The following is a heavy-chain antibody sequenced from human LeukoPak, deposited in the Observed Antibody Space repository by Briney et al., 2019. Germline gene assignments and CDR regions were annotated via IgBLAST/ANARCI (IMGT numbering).Heavy chain of an antibody. CDR1: GFTFSSCA. V-gene: IGHV3-23*01. D-gene: IGHD3-3*01. Sequence: GGSLRLSCAASGFTFSSCAMSWVRQAPGKGLEWVSAISDSGGSTYYADSVKGRFTISRDNSKNTLYLQMNSLRAEDTAVYYCAKKPRGVVRGGSNWFDPWGQGTLVTVSS. CDR2: ISDSGGST. CDR3: AKKPRGVVRGGSNWFDP. J-gene: IGHJ5*02.